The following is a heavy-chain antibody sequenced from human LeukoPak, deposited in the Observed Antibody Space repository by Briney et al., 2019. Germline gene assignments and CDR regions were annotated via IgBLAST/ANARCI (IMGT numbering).Heavy chain of an antibody. CDR2: TTGDGSGT. Sequence: PGGALRLSCVAPGFTFANYWMLWVRQVPGKGLEVLSRTTGDGSGTASADSVKGRFTMSRDNAKNTLLLQMDSLRVDDTATYYCVRDSTFGVDYWGQGTLVTVSS. D-gene: IGHD3-10*01. V-gene: IGHV3-74*01. CDR1: GFTFANYW. CDR3: VRDSTFGVDY. J-gene: IGHJ4*02.